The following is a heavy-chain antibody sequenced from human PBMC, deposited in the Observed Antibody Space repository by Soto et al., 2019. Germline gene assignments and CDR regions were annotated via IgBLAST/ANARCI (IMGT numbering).Heavy chain of an antibody. CDR1: GFTFSSYS. J-gene: IGHJ4*02. D-gene: IGHD2-15*01. Sequence: GGSLRLSCAASGFTFSSYSMTWVRQAPGKGQEGVSYISSSSSIIYHANSVNGRFTISRDNAKNSLYLQMHSLRAEETAVYYCARQRCSGDSCCYTRPGGFHYWAKGAHVTVSP. V-gene: IGHV3-48*01. CDR2: ISSSSSII. CDR3: ARQRCSGDSCCYTRPGGFHY.